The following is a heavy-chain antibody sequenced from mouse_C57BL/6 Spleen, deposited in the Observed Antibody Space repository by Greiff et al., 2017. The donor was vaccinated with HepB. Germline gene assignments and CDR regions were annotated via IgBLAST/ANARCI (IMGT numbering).Heavy chain of an antibody. CDR3: AREADGYPYALDY. CDR2: IDPSDSET. CDR1: GYTFTSYW. V-gene: IGHV1-52*01. Sequence: VQLQQPGAELVRPGSSVKLSCKASGYTFTSYWMHWVKQRPIQGLEWIGNIDPSDSETHYNQKFKDKATLTVDKSSSTASMQLSILTSEYSAVYYCAREADGYPYALDYWGPGPSVSVSS. D-gene: IGHD2-3*01. J-gene: IGHJ4*01.